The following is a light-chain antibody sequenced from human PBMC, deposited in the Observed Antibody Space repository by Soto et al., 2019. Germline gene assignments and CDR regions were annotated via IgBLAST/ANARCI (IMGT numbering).Light chain of an antibody. CDR2: DAS. CDR3: QQYNSESRT. Sequence: DIQMTQSPSTLSASVGDRVTITCRASQSITTWLAWFQQKPGKAPKLLLYDASDLESGVPLRFSGSGYGTEFTLTISSLQPDDFATYYCQQYNSESRTFGQGTRVEIK. V-gene: IGKV1-5*01. CDR1: QSITTW. J-gene: IGKJ1*01.